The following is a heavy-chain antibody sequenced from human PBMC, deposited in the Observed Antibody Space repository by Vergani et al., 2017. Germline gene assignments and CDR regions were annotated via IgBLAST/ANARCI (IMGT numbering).Heavy chain of an antibody. CDR1: GYSFTSYW. Sequence: EVQLVQSGAEVKKPGESLKISCNGSGYSFTSYWIGWVRQMPGKGLEWMGIIYTGDSDSRYSPSFQGQVTISADKSISTAYLQWSSLTASDTAMYYCASQAEIATITSYYYYYMDVWGKGTTVTVSS. CDR2: IYTGDSDS. D-gene: IGHD5-24*01. CDR3: ASQAEIATITSYYYYYMDV. V-gene: IGHV5-51*01. J-gene: IGHJ6*03.